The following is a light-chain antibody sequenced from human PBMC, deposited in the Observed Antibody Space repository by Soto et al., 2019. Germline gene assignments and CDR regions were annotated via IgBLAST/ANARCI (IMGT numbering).Light chain of an antibody. CDR2: DAS. Sequence: DIQMTQSPSALFASVVDRFTITFRASQSISSWLAWYQQKPGKAPKLLIYDASSLESGVPSRFSGSGSGTEFTLTISSLQPDDFATYYCQQYNSYSPWTFGQGTKVDIK. CDR1: QSISSW. CDR3: QQYNSYSPWT. J-gene: IGKJ1*01. V-gene: IGKV1-5*01.